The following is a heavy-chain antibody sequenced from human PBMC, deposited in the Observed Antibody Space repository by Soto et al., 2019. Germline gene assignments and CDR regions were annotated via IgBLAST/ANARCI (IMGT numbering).Heavy chain of an antibody. D-gene: IGHD6-13*01. CDR3: ARKGAAASYAHYYMDA. Sequence: QVQLQESGPGLVKPSETLSLTCTVSGGSISPYYWSWIRQPPGKGLEWIGSVYYSGNTNYNPSLESRVTISVDTSRNRFSLNLTSATAADTAVYYCARKGAAASYAHYYMDAWGRETAVTVSS. CDR1: GGSISPYY. J-gene: IGHJ6*03. CDR2: VYYSGNT. V-gene: IGHV4-59*01.